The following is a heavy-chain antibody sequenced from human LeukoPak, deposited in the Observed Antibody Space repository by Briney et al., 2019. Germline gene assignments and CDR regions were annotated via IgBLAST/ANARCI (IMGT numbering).Heavy chain of an antibody. CDR3: ARDSSYYYYYMDV. V-gene: IGHV1-2*02. J-gene: IGHJ6*03. Sequence: ASVKVSCKASGYTFTGYFMHWVRQAPGQGLEWMGWIDPNSGGTNYAQKFQGRVTMTRDTSISTAYMELSRLTSDDTAVYYCARDSSYYYYYMDVWGKGTTVTVSS. CDR2: IDPNSGGT. CDR1: GYTFTGYF. D-gene: IGHD6-6*01.